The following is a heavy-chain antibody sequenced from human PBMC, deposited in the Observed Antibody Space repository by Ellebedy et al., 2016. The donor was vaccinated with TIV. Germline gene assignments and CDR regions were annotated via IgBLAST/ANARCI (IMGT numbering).Heavy chain of an antibody. CDR3: ARVLSRY. CDR2: INHSGST. CDR1: GGSFSGYY. V-gene: IGHV4-34*01. D-gene: IGHD3-16*02. J-gene: IGHJ4*02. Sequence: SETLSLTCAVYGGSFSGYYWSWIRQPPGKGLEWIGEINHSGSTNYNPSLKSRVTISVDTSKNQFSLKLSSVTAADTAVYYCARVLSRYWGQGTLVTVSS.